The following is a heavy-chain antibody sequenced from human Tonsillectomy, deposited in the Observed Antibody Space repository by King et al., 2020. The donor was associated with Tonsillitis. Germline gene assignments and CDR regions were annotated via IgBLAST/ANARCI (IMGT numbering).Heavy chain of an antibody. CDR3: ATDCSSTTCLRNDAFDL. CDR1: GGSISSGAYS. CDR2: IDYSGST. J-gene: IGHJ3*01. V-gene: IGHV4-30-4*07. Sequence: QLQLQESGPGLVKPSQTLSLTCAVSGGSISSGAYSWSWIRQPPGKGLEWIGYIDYSGSTKYNPSLKSRVTISVDTSKNQFALKLSSVTAADTAVYFCATDCSSTTCLRNDAFDLWGQGTMVTVSS. D-gene: IGHD2-2*01.